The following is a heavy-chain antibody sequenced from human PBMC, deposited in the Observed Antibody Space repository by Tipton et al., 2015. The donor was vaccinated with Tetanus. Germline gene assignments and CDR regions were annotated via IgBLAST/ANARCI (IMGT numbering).Heavy chain of an antibody. V-gene: IGHV3-49*03. CDR2: IRSKAYGGTT. CDR3: TRAEVTIFGVVTEFDS. Sequence: SLRLSCTASGFTFGDYAMSWFRQAPGKGLEWVGFIRSKAYGGTTEYAASVKGRFTISRDDSKSIAYLQMNSLKTEDTAVYYCTRAEVTIFGVVTEFDSWGQGTLVTVSS. D-gene: IGHD3-3*01. J-gene: IGHJ4*02. CDR1: GFTFGDYA.